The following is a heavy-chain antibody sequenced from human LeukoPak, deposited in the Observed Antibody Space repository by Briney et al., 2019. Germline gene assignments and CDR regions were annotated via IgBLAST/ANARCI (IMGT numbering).Heavy chain of an antibody. D-gene: IGHD1-26*01. CDR3: ARDSSRVYDS. V-gene: IGHV4-34*01. CDR2: INHSGST. CDR1: GGSFSGYY. J-gene: IGHJ4*02. Sequence: SETLSLTCAVYGGSFSGYYWSWIRQPPGKGLEWIGEINHSGSTNYNPSLKSRVTISVDTSKNQFSLKLSSVTAADTAVYYCARDSSRVYDSWGQGTLVTVSS.